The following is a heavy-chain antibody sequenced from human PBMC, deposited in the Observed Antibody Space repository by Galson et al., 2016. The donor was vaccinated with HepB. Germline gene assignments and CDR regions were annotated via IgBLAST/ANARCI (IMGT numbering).Heavy chain of an antibody. Sequence: SVKVSCKASGYNFITYGISWVRQAPGQGFEWIAWISSHNGKTKSAENLQGRVAMTRDKSTSTAYMELRNLTSYDTAVYYCARDVGGHYFDLWVQGSLVIVSS. V-gene: IGHV1-18*01. CDR1: GYNFITYG. J-gene: IGHJ4*02. CDR2: ISSHNGKT. D-gene: IGHD2-15*01. CDR3: ARDVGGHYFDL.